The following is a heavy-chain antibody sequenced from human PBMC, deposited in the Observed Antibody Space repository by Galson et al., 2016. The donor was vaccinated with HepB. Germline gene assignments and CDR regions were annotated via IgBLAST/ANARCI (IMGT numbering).Heavy chain of an antibody. CDR3: AMGYNGYDWDF. V-gene: IGHV1-8*01. CDR2: MSPSGGNT. Sequence: SVKVSCKASGYIFTTYDINWVRQATGQGLEWMGWMSPSGGNTGYAQKFQGRVTMARDTSKSTAYLDLGSLRSEDTGAYYCAMGYNGYDWDFWGQGTQVTVSS. D-gene: IGHD5-12*01. J-gene: IGHJ4*02. CDR1: GYIFTTYD.